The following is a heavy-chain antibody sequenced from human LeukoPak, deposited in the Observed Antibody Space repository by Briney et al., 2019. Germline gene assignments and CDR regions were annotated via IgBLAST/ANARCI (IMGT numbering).Heavy chain of an antibody. CDR3: ARGYSYGPYYFDY. V-gene: IGHV1-18*01. CDR2: INPYNGNT. D-gene: IGHD5-18*01. CDR1: GYTFTTYG. J-gene: IGHJ4*02. Sequence: ASVKVSCKASGYTFTTYGISWVREAPGQGLEWMGWINPYNGNTDYAQKLQDRVTMTTDTSTNTAYMELRSLKSDDTAVYYCARGYSYGPYYFDYWGQGTLVTVSS.